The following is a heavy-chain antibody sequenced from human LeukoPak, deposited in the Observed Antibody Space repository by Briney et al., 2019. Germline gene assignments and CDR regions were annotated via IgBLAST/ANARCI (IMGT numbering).Heavy chain of an antibody. CDR3: TTVSGGSGWYGFDY. Sequence: GGSLRLSRAASGFTFSNARMSWVRLAPGKGLEWVGRIKSKTDGGTTDYAAPVKGRFTISRDDSKNTLYLQMNSLKTEDTAVYYCTTVSGGSGWYGFDYWGQGTLVTVSS. V-gene: IGHV3-15*01. D-gene: IGHD6-19*01. CDR2: IKSKTDGGTT. CDR1: GFTFSNAR. J-gene: IGHJ4*02.